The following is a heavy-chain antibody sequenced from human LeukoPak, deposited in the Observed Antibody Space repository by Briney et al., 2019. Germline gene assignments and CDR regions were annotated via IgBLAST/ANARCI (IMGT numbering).Heavy chain of an antibody. CDR1: GFTFSSYG. CDR2: ISGSGGST. J-gene: IGHJ4*02. CDR3: AKKGGNYYDSSGPYYFDY. Sequence: GGSLRLPCAASGFTFSSYGMSWVRQAPGKGLEWVSAISGSGGSTYYADSVKGRFTISRDNSKNTLYLQMNSLSAEDTALYYCAKKGGNYYDSSGPYYFDYWGQGTLVTVSS. V-gene: IGHV3-23*01. D-gene: IGHD3-22*01.